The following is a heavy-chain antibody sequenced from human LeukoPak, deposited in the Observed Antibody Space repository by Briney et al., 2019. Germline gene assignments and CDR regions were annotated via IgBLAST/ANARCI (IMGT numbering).Heavy chain of an antibody. Sequence: SETLSLTCTVSGYSISSGYYWGWIRQPPGKGLEWIGSIYHSGSTYYNPSLKSRITISVDTSKNQFSLKLSSVTAADTAVYYCASSSGSYSFDYWGQGTLVTVSS. D-gene: IGHD1-26*01. CDR3: ASSSGSYSFDY. J-gene: IGHJ4*02. CDR2: IYHSGST. V-gene: IGHV4-38-2*02. CDR1: GYSISSGYY.